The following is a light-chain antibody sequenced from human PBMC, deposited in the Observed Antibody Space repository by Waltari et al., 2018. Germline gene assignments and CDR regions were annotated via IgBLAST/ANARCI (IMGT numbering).Light chain of an antibody. CDR3: SSQSSDDVVL. CDR1: SSDVGGYNS. Sequence: QSALTQPASVSGSPGQSITISCTGTSSDVGGYNSVSWYQDHPGQAPKVIIYDVSNRPSRVPDRFSGSKPGHTASLTSSGLQADEEADYYCSSQSSDDVVLFGGGTKLTVL. J-gene: IGLJ2*01. CDR2: DVS. V-gene: IGLV2-14*03.